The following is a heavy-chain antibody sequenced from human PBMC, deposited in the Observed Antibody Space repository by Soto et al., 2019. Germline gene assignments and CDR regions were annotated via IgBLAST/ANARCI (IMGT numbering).Heavy chain of an antibody. CDR1: GDSFSSNSAA. CDR3: ARDPTYIRIAVAGQSEDYYYGMDV. J-gene: IGHJ6*02. D-gene: IGHD6-19*01. V-gene: IGHV6-1*01. Sequence: SPTLSLTCAISGDSFSSNSAAWNWSTQSPSRGLEWLAMTYYRSKWHNDYPVSVKSRITINPDTSKNQFSLQLNSVTPEDTAVYYCARDPTYIRIAVAGQSEDYYYGMDVWGQGTTVTVS. CDR2: TYYRSKWHN.